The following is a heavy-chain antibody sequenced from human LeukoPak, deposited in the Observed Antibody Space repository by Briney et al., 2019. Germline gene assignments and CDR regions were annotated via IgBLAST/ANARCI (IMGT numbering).Heavy chain of an antibody. CDR3: ARTQLAYYYYYMDV. Sequence: PSETLSLTCAVSGSSISSGYYWGWIRQPPGKGLEWIGSIYHSGSTYYNPSPKSRVTILVGTSKNQFSLKLSSVTAADTAVYYCARTQLAYYYYYMDVWGKGTSVTVSS. V-gene: IGHV4-38-2*01. CDR2: IYHSGST. J-gene: IGHJ6*03. D-gene: IGHD5-18*01. CDR1: GSSISSGYY.